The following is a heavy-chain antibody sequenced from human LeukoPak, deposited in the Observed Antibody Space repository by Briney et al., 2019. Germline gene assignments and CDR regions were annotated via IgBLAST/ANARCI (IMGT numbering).Heavy chain of an antibody. Sequence: TSETLSLTCAVYGGSFSGYYWSWIRQPPGKGLEWIGEINHSGSTNYNPSLKSRVTISVDTSKNQFSLKLSSVTAADTAVYYCARDVGVEGATSDEIGGPYFDYWGQGTLVTVSS. D-gene: IGHD1-26*01. CDR3: ARDVGVEGATSDEIGGPYFDY. J-gene: IGHJ4*02. CDR2: INHSGST. V-gene: IGHV4-34*01. CDR1: GGSFSGYY.